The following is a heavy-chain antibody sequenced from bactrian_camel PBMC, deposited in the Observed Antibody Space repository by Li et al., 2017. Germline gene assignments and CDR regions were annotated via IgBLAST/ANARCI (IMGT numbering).Heavy chain of an antibody. CDR1: GDTFSSGC. V-gene: IGHV3S40*01. Sequence: VQLVESGGGSVQAGGSLRLSCEVSGDTFSSGCMGWFRQAPGREREGVASIYSGGSPTYYADSVKGRFTISQDNAKNTVYLQVNSLKPEDTAMYYCAAGSLGSDYCDTAYPYNDWGQGTQVTV. D-gene: IGHD2*01. CDR3: AAGSLGSDYCDTAYPYND. CDR2: IYSGGSPT. J-gene: IGHJ4*01.